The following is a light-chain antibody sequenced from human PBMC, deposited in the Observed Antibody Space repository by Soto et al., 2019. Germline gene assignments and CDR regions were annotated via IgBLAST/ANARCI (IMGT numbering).Light chain of an antibody. CDR3: QPYNNWPPT. J-gene: IGKJ1*01. V-gene: IGKV3D-15*01. CDR1: QSVSSN. Sequence: IVLTQSPATLSVSPVQRATLSCKASQSVSSNLAWYQQKPGQAPRLVIYGASNRATGIPARFSGRESGTEFTLTIRSLQSDDFAVYYCQPYNNWPPTLGQGTKVDI. CDR2: GAS.